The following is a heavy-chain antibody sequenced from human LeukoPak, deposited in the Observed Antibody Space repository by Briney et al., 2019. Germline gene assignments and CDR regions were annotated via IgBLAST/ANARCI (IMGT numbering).Heavy chain of an antibody. V-gene: IGHV1-46*01. CDR3: ARDQEGFDY. CDR1: GYTFTSNY. Sequence: ASVKVYCKASGYTFTSNYIHWVRQAPGQGLEWMGMIYPRDGSTSYAQKFQGRVTVTRDTSTSTVHMELSGLRSEDTAVYYCARDQEGFDYWGQGTLVTVSS. J-gene: IGHJ4*02. CDR2: IYPRDGST.